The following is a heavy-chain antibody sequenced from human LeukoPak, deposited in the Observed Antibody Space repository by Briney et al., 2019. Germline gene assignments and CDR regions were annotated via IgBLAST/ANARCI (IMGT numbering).Heavy chain of an antibody. V-gene: IGHV3-30*04. Sequence: GGSLRLSCAASGFTFSSHAMHWVRQAPGKGLEWVAVISYDGSIKYYADSVKGRFTISRDNSRNTLYLQMNSLGGADTAVYFCARVPAAGHFDYWGQGTLVTVSS. J-gene: IGHJ4*02. CDR3: ARVPAAGHFDY. D-gene: IGHD2-2*01. CDR1: GFTFSSHA. CDR2: ISYDGSIK.